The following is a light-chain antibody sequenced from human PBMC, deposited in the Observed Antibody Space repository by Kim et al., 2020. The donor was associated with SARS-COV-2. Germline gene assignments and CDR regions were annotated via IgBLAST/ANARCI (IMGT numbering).Light chain of an antibody. CDR1: QSVSSSY. Sequence: SQGERATRSCRASQSVSSSYLAWYQQKPGQAPRLLIYGASSRATGIPDRFSGSGSGTDFTLTISRLEPEDFAVYYCQQYGSSPPVTFGQGTKLEI. CDR3: QQYGSSPPVT. J-gene: IGKJ2*01. CDR2: GAS. V-gene: IGKV3-20*01.